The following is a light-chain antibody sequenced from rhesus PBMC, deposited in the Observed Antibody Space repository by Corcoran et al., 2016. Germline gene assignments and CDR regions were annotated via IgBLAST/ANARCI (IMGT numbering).Light chain of an antibody. V-gene: IGKV1-28*01. Sequence: DIQMTQSPSSLSASVGDTVTITCRASQGISSYLTWFQQKPGKAPKLLIYAASSLESGVPSRFSGSGSGTEFPLTISSLQPQDFAAYYCLQHNSYPPTFGGGTKVEIK. J-gene: IGKJ4*01. CDR2: AAS. CDR3: LQHNSYPPT. CDR1: QGISSY.